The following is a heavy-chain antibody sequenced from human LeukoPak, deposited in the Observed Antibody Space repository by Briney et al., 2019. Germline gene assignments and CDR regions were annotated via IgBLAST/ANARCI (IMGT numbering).Heavy chain of an antibody. D-gene: IGHD1-26*01. CDR1: GFTFRNYW. CDR2: IKQDGSDR. Sequence: PGGSLRLSCAASGFTFRNYWMSWVRQAPGTGLEWVANIKQDGSDRNYVTSVKGRFTISRDNAKNSLYLQMNSLRAEDTAVYYCARDEWELPFDYWGQGTLVTVSS. V-gene: IGHV3-7*03. J-gene: IGHJ4*02. CDR3: ARDEWELPFDY.